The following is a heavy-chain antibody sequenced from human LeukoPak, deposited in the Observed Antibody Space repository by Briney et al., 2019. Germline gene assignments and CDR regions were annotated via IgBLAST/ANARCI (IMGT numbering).Heavy chain of an antibody. CDR2: IYYSGST. V-gene: IGHV4-39*07. Sequence: PSETLSLTSTVSGGSISSSSYYWGWIRQPPGKGLEWIGSIYYSGSTYYNPSLKSRVTISVDTSKNQFSLKVNSVTAADTAVYYCARATLLWGWLQSCAFDIWGQGTMVTVSS. CDR3: ARATLLWGWLQSCAFDI. CDR1: GGSISSSSYY. J-gene: IGHJ3*02. D-gene: IGHD5-24*01.